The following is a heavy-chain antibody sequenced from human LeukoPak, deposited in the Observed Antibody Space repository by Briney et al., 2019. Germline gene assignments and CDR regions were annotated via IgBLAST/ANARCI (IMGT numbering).Heavy chain of an antibody. CDR3: ARLRWSGSQYKSGDYYYYYYGMDV. CDR1: GFSFSTWS. V-gene: IGHV3-20*04. Sequence: GGSLRLSCAASGFSFSTWSINWVRQAPGKGLEWVSGINWNGGSTGYADSVKGRFTISRDNAKNSLYLQMNSLRAEDTALYYCARLRWSGSQYKSGDYYYYYYGMDVWGQGTTVTVSS. D-gene: IGHD3-10*02. CDR2: INWNGGST. J-gene: IGHJ6*02.